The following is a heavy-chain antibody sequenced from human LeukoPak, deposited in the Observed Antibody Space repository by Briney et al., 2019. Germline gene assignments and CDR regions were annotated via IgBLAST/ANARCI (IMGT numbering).Heavy chain of an antibody. V-gene: IGHV4-34*01. CDR2: INHSGST. J-gene: IGHJ5*02. CDR1: GGSFSGYY. CDR3: ASRLITMVRGVRKPKHKNWFDP. Sequence: KPSETLSLTCAVYGGSFSGYYWSWIRQPPGKGLEWIGEINHSGSTNYNPSLKSRVTISVDASKNQFSLKLSSVTAADTAVYYCASRLITMVRGVRKPKHKNWFDPWGQGTLVTVSS. D-gene: IGHD3-10*01.